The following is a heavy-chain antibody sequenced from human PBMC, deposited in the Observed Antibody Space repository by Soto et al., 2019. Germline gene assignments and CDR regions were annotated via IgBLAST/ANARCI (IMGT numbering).Heavy chain of an antibody. CDR2: VDYSGST. Sequence: SETLSLTCTVSGGSISSYYWSWIRQPPGKGLEWIGTVDYSGSTYYNPSLKSRVTISVDTSKNHFSLRLSSVTAADTAVYYCARHYSSDGSYYYDSGGYPDYWGQGTLVTVSS. J-gene: IGHJ4*02. D-gene: IGHD3-22*01. CDR3: ARHYSSDGSYYYDSGGYPDY. V-gene: IGHV4-39*01. CDR1: GGSISSYY.